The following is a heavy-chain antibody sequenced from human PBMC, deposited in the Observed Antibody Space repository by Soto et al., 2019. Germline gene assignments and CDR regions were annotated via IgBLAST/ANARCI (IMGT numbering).Heavy chain of an antibody. CDR1: GGTFSSYT. D-gene: IGHD2-15*01. CDR3: ARDRGLDCSGVSCYSRTSYNWFDP. Sequence: QVQLVQSGAEVKKPGSSVKVSCKASGGTFSSYTISWVRQAPGQGLEWMGRIIPILGIANYAQKFQGRVTITADKSTSTAYMELSSLRSEDTAVYYCARDRGLDCSGVSCYSRTSYNWFDPWGQGTLVTVSS. V-gene: IGHV1-69*08. CDR2: IIPILGIA. J-gene: IGHJ5*02.